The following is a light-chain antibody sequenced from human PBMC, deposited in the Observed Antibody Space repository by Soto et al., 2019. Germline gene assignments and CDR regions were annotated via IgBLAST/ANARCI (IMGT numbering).Light chain of an antibody. CDR2: EVS. V-gene: IGKV2D-29*01. J-gene: IGKJ5*01. CDR3: MQSIQLPIT. Sequence: DIVMTQSPDSLAVSLGERATINCKSSQSVLYSSNDKTYLYWYLQKPGQPQXLLIYEVSNRFSGVPDRVSGSGSGTDVTLKISRVEAEEVGVYYCMQSIQLPITFGQGTRLEL. CDR1: QSVLYSSNDKTY.